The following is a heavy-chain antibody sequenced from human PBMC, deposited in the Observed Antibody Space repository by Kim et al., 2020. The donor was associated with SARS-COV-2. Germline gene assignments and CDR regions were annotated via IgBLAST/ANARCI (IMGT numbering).Heavy chain of an antibody. J-gene: IGHJ6*02. CDR2: IYHSRST. D-gene: IGHD6-13*01. V-gene: IGHV4-4*02. CDR1: GGSISSSNW. CDR3: ARSRIAAESCYYYHYGMDV. Sequence: SETLSLTCAVSGGSISSSNWWSWVRQPPGKGLEWIGEIYHSRSTNYNASLKSRVTISVDKSKNQFSLKLSSVTAADTAVYYCARSRIAAESCYYYHYGMDVWGQGTTVTVSS.